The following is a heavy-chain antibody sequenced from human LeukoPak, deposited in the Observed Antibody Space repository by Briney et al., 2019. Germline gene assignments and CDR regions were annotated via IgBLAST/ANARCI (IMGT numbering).Heavy chain of an antibody. CDR3: ARGRDGYPDFDY. J-gene: IGHJ4*02. CDR1: VYTFTSYD. D-gene: IGHD5-24*01. V-gene: IGHV1-8*03. Sequence: ASVKVSCKASVYTFTSYDINWVRQATGQGLEWMGWMNPNSGNTGYAQKYQGRVTITRNTSISTAYMELSSLRSEDTAVYYCARGRDGYPDFDYWGQGTLVTVSS. CDR2: MNPNSGNT.